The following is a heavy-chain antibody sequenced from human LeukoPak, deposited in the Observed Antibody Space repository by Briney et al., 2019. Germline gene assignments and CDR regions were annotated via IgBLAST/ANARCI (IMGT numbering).Heavy chain of an antibody. D-gene: IGHD3/OR15-3a*01. CDR1: GYIFSQYG. Sequence: ASVKVSCXASGYIFSQYGITWVRQAPGQGLEWMASISTYNGNTDYAQDFQGRVTMTIDTSTSTAYMELRSLRSDDTAIYYCARRTGYNYYYMDVWGQGTTVTVSS. CDR3: ARRTGYNYYYMDV. V-gene: IGHV1-18*01. CDR2: ISTYNGNT. J-gene: IGHJ6*03.